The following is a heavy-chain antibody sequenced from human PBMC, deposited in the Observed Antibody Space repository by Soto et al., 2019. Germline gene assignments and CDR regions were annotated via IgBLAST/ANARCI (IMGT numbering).Heavy chain of an antibody. J-gene: IGHJ5*02. CDR1: GGSISSGDYY. D-gene: IGHD4-17*01. V-gene: IGHV4-30-4*01. CDR2: IYYSGST. Sequence: SETLSLTCTVSGGSISSGDYYWSWIRQPPGKGLEWIGYIYYSGSTYYNPSLKSRVTISVDTSKNQFSLKLSSVTAADTAVYYCARASRYGKWFDPWGQGALVTVSS. CDR3: ARASRYGKWFDP.